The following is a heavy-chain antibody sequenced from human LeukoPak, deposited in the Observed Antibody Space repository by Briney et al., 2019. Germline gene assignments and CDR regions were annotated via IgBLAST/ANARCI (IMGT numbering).Heavy chain of an antibody. D-gene: IGHD1/OR15-1a*01. J-gene: IGHJ4*02. V-gene: IGHV3-48*03. Sequence: GGSLRLSCAASGFTFSSYEMNWVRQAPGKGLEWVSYISSSGSTIYYADSVKGRFTISRDNAKNSLYLQMNSLRAEDTALYYCARAGNIRFDYWGQGTLVTVSS. CDR1: GFTFSSYE. CDR3: ARAGNIRFDY. CDR2: ISSSGSTI.